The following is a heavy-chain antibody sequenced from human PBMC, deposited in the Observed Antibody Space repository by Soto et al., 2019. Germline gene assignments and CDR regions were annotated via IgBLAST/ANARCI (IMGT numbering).Heavy chain of an antibody. D-gene: IGHD3-10*01. CDR2: ISYDGSNK. J-gene: IGHJ4*02. CDR3: ANPRSGSDY. V-gene: IGHV3-30*18. CDR1: GFTFSSYG. Sequence: SGGSLRLSCAASGFTFSSYGMHWVRQAPGKGLEWVAVISYDGSNKYYADSVKGRFTISRDNSKNTLYLQMNSLRAEDTAVYYCANPRSGSDYWGQGTLVTVSS.